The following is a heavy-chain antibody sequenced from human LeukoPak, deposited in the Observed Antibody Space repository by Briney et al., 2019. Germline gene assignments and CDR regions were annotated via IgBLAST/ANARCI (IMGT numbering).Heavy chain of an antibody. D-gene: IGHD3-10*01. V-gene: IGHV4-31*03. Sequence: SETLSLTCTVSGGSISSGGYYWSWIRQHPGKGLEWIGYMDYSGSTYYNPSLKSRVTVSVDTSKNQFPLKLSSVTAAETAVYYCARGVRGVVFRAFDSWGQGTLVTVSS. CDR1: GGSISSGGYY. CDR3: ARGVRGVVFRAFDS. J-gene: IGHJ4*02. CDR2: MDYSGST.